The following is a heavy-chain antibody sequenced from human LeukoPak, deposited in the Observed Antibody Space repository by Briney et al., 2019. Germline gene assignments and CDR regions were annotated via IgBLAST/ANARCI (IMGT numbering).Heavy chain of an antibody. J-gene: IGHJ4*02. CDR1: GFTFSNYW. Sequence: GGSLRLSCAASGFTFSNYWMSWVRQAPGKGLEWVANIKLDGSEKYYVDSVKGRFTISRDNAKNSLFLQMNSLRAEDTAVYYCATASGYFHYWGQGTLVTVSS. CDR3: ATASGYFHY. CDR2: IKLDGSEK. V-gene: IGHV3-7*02. D-gene: IGHD2-2*01.